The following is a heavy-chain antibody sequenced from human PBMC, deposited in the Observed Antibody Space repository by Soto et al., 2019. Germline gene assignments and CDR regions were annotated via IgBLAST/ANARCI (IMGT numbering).Heavy chain of an antibody. CDR2: IIPIFHTS. Sequence: SVKVSLQASRGTFRSFAISWVRQAPGQGLEWMGWIIPIFHTSNYAQNFQGTVTITADESTSTAFLELSSLRSDDTAVYYCARTPTDRFLQSSPTYYYFGMDVWGQGTTVTAP. CDR1: RGTFRSFA. V-gene: IGHV1-69*13. D-gene: IGHD3-3*01. J-gene: IGHJ6*02. CDR3: ARTPTDRFLQSSPTYYYFGMDV.